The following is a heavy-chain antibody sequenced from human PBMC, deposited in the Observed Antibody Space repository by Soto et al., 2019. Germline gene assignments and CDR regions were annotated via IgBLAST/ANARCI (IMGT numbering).Heavy chain of an antibody. CDR3: AKRYYDEGSGLWDY. D-gene: IGHD3-22*01. Sequence: EVQLLESGGGLVQPGGSLRLSCAASGFTFSTYAMSWVRQAPGKGLAWVSAISGSGGSTYYADSVKGRFTISRDNSKNTLYLQMNSLRAEDTPVYYCAKRYYDEGSGLWDYWGQGALVTVSS. V-gene: IGHV3-23*01. CDR2: ISGSGGST. CDR1: GFTFSTYA. J-gene: IGHJ4*02.